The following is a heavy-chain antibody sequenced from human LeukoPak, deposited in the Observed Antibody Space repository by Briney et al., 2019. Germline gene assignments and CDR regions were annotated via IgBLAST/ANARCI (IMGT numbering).Heavy chain of an antibody. CDR2: ISSSSSYI. D-gene: IGHD4-17*01. J-gene: IGHJ4*02. V-gene: IGHV3-21*01. Sequence: GGSLRLSCAASGFTFSSYAMSWVRQAPGQGLEWVSSISSSSSYIYYADSVKGRFTISRDNAKNSLYLQMNSLRAEDTAVYYCAREHDYGDSADYWGQGTLVTVSS. CDR3: AREHDYGDSADY. CDR1: GFTFSSYA.